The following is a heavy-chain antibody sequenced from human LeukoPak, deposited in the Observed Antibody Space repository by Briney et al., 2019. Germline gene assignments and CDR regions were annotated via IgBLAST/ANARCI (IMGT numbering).Heavy chain of an antibody. J-gene: IGHJ4*02. D-gene: IGHD5-12*01. Sequence: SQTLSLTCTVSGASISSGSSYWSWIWQPAGNRPEWIGRIYYTGKTIYNPSLMSRVTISLDTSKNQFSLNLSSVSAADTALYYCAKNNGYGYWFDYWGQGILVTVSS. CDR1: GASISSGSSY. CDR2: IYYTGKT. CDR3: AKNNGYGYWFDY. V-gene: IGHV4-61*02.